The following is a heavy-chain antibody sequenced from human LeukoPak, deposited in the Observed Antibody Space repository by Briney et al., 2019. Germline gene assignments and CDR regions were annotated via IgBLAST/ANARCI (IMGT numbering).Heavy chain of an antibody. V-gene: IGHV4-59*01. D-gene: IGHD3-10*01. CDR3: ARDSRYSYGSGGMDV. J-gene: IGHJ6*02. Sequence: SETLSLTCTVSGGSIGSFYWTWIRQTPRKGLEWIWSVYYTGSTNYNPSLKSRVTISIDTSRSQFSLKLTSVTVADTAVYYCARDSRYSYGSGGMDVWGQGTTVTVSS. CDR2: VYYTGST. CDR1: GGSIGSFY.